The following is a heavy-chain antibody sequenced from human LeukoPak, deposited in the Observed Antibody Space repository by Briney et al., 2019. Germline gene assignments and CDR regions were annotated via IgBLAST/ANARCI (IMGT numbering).Heavy chain of an antibody. CDR1: GGSISSSSYY. J-gene: IGHJ4*02. Sequence: PSETLSLTCTVSGGSISSSSYYWGWIRQPPGKGLEWIGSIYYSGSTYYNPSLKRRVTISVDTSKNQFSLKLSSVTAADTAVYYCARNGGSYYGGFDYWGQGTLVTVSS. CDR3: ARNGGSYYGGFDY. CDR2: IYYSGST. V-gene: IGHV4-39*01. D-gene: IGHD1-26*01.